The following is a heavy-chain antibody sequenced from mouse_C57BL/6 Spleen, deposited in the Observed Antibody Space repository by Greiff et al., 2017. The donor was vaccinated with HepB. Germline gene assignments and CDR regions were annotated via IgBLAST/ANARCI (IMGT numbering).Heavy chain of an antibody. D-gene: IGHD1-1*01. Sequence: QVQLQQPGAELVKPGASVKLSCKASGYTFTSYWMQWVKQRPGQGLEWIGEIDPSDSYTNYNQKFKGKATLTVDTSSSTAYMQLSSLTSEDSAVYYCARVITTVVAPSYWGQGTTLTVSS. J-gene: IGHJ2*01. CDR1: GYTFTSYW. CDR3: ARVITTVVAPSY. CDR2: IDPSDSYT. V-gene: IGHV1-50*01.